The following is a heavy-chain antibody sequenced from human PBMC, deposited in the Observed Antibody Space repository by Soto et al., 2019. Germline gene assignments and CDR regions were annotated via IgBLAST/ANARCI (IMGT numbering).Heavy chain of an antibody. Sequence: PSETLSLTCTVSGGSISSYYWSWIRQPPGKGLEWIGYIYYSGSTNYNPSLKSRVTISVDTSKNQFSLKLSSVTAADTAVYYCAREGDGGYDSSGYYYWGQGTLVTVS. CDR1: GGSISSYY. V-gene: IGHV4-59*01. CDR3: AREGDGGYDSSGYYY. D-gene: IGHD3-22*01. J-gene: IGHJ4*02. CDR2: IYYSGST.